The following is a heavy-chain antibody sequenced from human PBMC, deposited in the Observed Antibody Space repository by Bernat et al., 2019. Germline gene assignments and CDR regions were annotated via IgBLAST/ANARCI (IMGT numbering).Heavy chain of an antibody. CDR3: ARDRGALDAFDI. CDR1: GFIFSDYY. CDR2: ISSSGDIF. D-gene: IGHD1-26*01. Sequence: QVQLVESGGGLVKPGGSLRLSCAASGFIFSDYYMSWIRQAPGKGLEWVSYISSSGDIFYYTDSVRGRFTISRDNAKNSLYLLMNSLRAEDTAVYYCARDRGALDAFDIWGKGTMVTVSS. V-gene: IGHV3-11*01. J-gene: IGHJ3*02.